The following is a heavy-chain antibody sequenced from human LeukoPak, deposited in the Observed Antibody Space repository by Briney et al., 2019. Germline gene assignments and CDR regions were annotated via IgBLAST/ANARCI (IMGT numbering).Heavy chain of an antibody. J-gene: IGHJ3*02. D-gene: IGHD4-17*01. V-gene: IGHV3-30*03. CDR3: AGRDYSGAFDI. Sequence: GGSLRLSCAASGVTFSSSGMHWVRQAPGKGLEWVAVISYDGSNYYYADSVKGRFTISRDNSKNTVYLQMNSLRAEDTAVYYCAGRDYSGAFDIWGQGTMVTVSS. CDR2: ISYDGSNY. CDR1: GVTFSSSG.